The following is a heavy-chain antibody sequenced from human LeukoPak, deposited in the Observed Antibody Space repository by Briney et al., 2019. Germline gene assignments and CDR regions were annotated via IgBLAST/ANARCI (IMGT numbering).Heavy chain of an antibody. CDR1: GGSISSSNW. D-gene: IGHD6-13*01. Sequence: SETLSLTCAVSGGSISSSNWWTWVRQPPGKGLEWIGEIYDSGSTNYNPSLNSRVTISVDKSKNQFSLKLSSVTAADTAVYYCASGVWYDYWGQGTLVTVSS. CDR2: IYDSGST. J-gene: IGHJ4*02. CDR3: ASGVWYDY. V-gene: IGHV4-4*02.